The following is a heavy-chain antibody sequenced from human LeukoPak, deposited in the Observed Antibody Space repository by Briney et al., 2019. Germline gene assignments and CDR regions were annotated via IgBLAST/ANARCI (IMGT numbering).Heavy chain of an antibody. CDR2: IYPGDSDT. Sequence: GESLKISCKGSGYSFTSYWIGWVRQMPGKGLEWMGIIYPGDSDTRYSPSFQGQVTISADKSISTAYLQWSSLKASDTAMYYCARRPADNYDFWSGYSTNFDYWGQGTLVTVSS. CDR1: GYSFTSYW. J-gene: IGHJ4*02. D-gene: IGHD3-3*01. V-gene: IGHV5-51*01. CDR3: ARRPADNYDFWSGYSTNFDY.